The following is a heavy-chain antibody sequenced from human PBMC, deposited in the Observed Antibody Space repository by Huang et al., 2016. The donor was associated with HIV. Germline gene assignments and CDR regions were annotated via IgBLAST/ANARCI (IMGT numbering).Heavy chain of an antibody. J-gene: IGHJ4*01. V-gene: IGHV3-43*01. Sequence: MELVESGGAVVQPGRSLRLSCAGSGFTFDDYTMHWVRQVPGKSLECVSLINWNIVKLQYSETVKGRFIISRDNSKNSLYLQLNNLTTDDTAFYCAKATGYWGSHFDAWGYGTLVTVSS. CDR3: KATGYWGSHFDA. D-gene: IGHD2-8*02. CDR2: INWNIVKL. CDR1: GFTFDDYT.